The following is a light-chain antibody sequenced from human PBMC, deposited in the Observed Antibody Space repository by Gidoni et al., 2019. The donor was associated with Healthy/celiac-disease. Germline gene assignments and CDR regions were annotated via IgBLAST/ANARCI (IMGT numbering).Light chain of an antibody. V-gene: IGLV1-51*01. CDR3: GTWDSSLSAPVV. J-gene: IGLJ2*01. CDR1: SSNIGNNY. CDR2: DNN. Sequence: QSVLTQPPSVSAAPGQKVTISCSGSSSNIGNNYVSWYQQLPGTAPKLLIYDNNKRPSGIPDRFSGSKSGTSATLGITGLQTGDEADDYCGTWDSSLSAPVVFGGGTKLTVL.